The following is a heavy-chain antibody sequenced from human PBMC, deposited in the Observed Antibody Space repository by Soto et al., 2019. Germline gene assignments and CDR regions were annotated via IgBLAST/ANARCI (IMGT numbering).Heavy chain of an antibody. CDR1: GGSISSYY. CDR2: IYYSGST. D-gene: IGHD5-12*01. Sequence: SETLSLTCTVSGGSISSYYWSWIRQPPGKGLEWIGYIYYSGSTNYNPSLKSRVTISVDTSKNQFSLKLSSVTAADTAVYYCARHSGYDYYFDYWGQGTLVTVSS. CDR3: ARHSGYDYYFDY. V-gene: IGHV4-59*08. J-gene: IGHJ4*02.